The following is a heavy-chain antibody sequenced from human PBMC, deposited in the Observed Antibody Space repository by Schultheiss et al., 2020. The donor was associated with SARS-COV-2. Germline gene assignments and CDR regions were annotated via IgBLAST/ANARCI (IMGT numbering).Heavy chain of an antibody. V-gene: IGHV3-64*04. CDR3: VRDQSYADTSGYRMI. CDR2: ITSNGGST. D-gene: IGHD3-22*01. CDR1: GFTFSSYA. J-gene: IGHJ4*02. Sequence: GESLKISCSASGFTFSSYAMHWVRQAPGKGLEYVSAITSNGGSTYYADSVKGRFTISRDNSKNTLYLQMNSLRAEDTAVYYCVRDQSYADTSGYRMIWGQGTLVTVSS.